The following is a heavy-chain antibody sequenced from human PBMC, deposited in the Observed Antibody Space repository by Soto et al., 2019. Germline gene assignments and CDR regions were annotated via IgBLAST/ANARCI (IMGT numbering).Heavy chain of an antibody. J-gene: IGHJ5*02. CDR2: IYHTGNA. CDR1: CGSISNSRFY. D-gene: IGHD3-22*01. V-gene: IGHV4-39*01. Sequence: SLTLSLTCSVSCGSISNSRFYWAWIRPPPGEGLEWIGSIYHTGNAYYNPSLKSRVTIFVDTSKNQFSLKLTSVTAADTALYYCARDYFDSSDYTTNWFDPWGQGTLVTVS. CDR3: ARDYFDSSDYTTNWFDP.